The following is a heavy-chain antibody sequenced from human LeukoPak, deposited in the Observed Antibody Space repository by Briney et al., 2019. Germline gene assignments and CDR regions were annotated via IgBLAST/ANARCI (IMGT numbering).Heavy chain of an antibody. V-gene: IGHV4-39*07. J-gene: IGHJ5*02. D-gene: IGHD4-23*01. Sequence: PSETLSLTCTVSGGSISSSSYYWGWIRQPPGKGLEWIGSIYYSGSTYYNPSLKSRITISVDTSKNQFSLKLSSVTAAETAVYYCARSDDYGGKKDTRTENWFDPWGQGTLVTVSS. CDR3: ARSDDYGGKKDTRTENWFDP. CDR1: GGSISSSSYY. CDR2: IYYSGST.